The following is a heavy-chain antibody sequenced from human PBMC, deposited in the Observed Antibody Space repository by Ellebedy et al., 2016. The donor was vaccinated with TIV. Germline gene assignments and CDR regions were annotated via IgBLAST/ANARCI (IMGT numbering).Heavy chain of an antibody. V-gene: IGHV3-7*03. J-gene: IGHJ4*02. Sequence: GESLKISCAASEFAFDDDWMSWVRQAPGKGLEWVANINKDGSEDYYMDSVKGRFTISRDNTENSLFLEMSSLRAEDTAIYYGVRGGARSSWYWRLWGQGTLVTVSS. CDR1: EFAFDDDW. CDR2: INKDGSED. D-gene: IGHD2-8*02. CDR3: VRGGARSSWYWRL.